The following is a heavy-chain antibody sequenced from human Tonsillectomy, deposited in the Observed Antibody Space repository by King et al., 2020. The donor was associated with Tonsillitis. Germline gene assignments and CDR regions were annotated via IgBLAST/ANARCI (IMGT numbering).Heavy chain of an antibody. CDR1: VFTFSSYS. Sequence: VQLVESGGGLVKPGGSLRLSCAASVFTFSSYSMNWVRQAPWEGLEWFSSITNSNSYIYYPDSVMGRFTVSRDNAKNSMYLQMNSLRAEDTAVYFCARAGLLRFVHSFDSWGQGTLVTVSS. V-gene: IGHV3-21*01. CDR2: ITNSNSYI. CDR3: ARAGLLRFVHSFDS. D-gene: IGHD3-3*01. J-gene: IGHJ4*02.